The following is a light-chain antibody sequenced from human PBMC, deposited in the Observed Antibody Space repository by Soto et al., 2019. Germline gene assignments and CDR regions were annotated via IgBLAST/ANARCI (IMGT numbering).Light chain of an antibody. CDR2: GAS. V-gene: IGKV3-20*01. CDR3: QQYNNWPPHT. J-gene: IGKJ4*01. CDR1: QSVSSSY. Sequence: EIVLTQSPGTLSLSPGERATLSCRASQSVSSSYLAWYQHKPGQTPRLLIYGASSRATGIPDRFSGSGSGTEFSLTISSLQSEDFAVYYCQQYNNWPPHTFGGGTKVDIK.